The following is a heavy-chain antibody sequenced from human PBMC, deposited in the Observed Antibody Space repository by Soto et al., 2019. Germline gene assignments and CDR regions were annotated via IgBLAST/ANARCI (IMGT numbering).Heavy chain of an antibody. Sequence: SETLSLTCTVSGGSISSSSYYWGWIRQPPGKGLEWIGSIYYSGSTYYNPSLKSRVTISVDTSKNQFSLKLSSVTAADTAVYYCARQHYDFWSGFRGYFDYWGQGTLVTVSS. D-gene: IGHD3-3*01. CDR1: GGSISSSSYY. J-gene: IGHJ4*02. CDR2: IYYSGST. V-gene: IGHV4-39*01. CDR3: ARQHYDFWSGFRGYFDY.